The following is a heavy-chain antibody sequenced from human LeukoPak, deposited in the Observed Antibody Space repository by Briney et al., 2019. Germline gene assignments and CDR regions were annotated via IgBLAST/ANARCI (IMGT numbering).Heavy chain of an antibody. J-gene: IGHJ3*02. CDR1: GYTFTGYY. V-gene: IGHV1-2*04. D-gene: IGHD1-26*01. CDR3: ARDEGMGATHAFDI. CDR2: INPNSGGT. Sequence: ASVKVSCKASGYTFTGYYMHWVRQAPGQGLEWMGWINPNSGGTNYAQKFQGWVTMTRDTSISTAYMELSRLRSDDTAVYYCARDEGMGATHAFDIWGQGTMVTVSS.